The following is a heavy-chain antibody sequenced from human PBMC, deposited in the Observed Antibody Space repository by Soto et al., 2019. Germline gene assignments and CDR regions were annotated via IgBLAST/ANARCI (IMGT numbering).Heavy chain of an antibody. Sequence: SETLSLTCAVSGGSISSGCYSWSWIRQPPGKGLEWIGYIYHSGSTYYNPSLKSRVTISVDRSKNQFSLKLSSVTAADTAVYYCARIYGDGAFDIWGQGTMVTVSS. CDR3: ARIYGDGAFDI. CDR1: GGSISSGCYS. D-gene: IGHD4-17*01. CDR2: IYHSGST. J-gene: IGHJ3*02. V-gene: IGHV4-30-2*01.